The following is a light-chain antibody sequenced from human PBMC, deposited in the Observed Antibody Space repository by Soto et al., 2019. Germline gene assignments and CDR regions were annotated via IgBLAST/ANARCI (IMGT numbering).Light chain of an antibody. CDR2: EVT. V-gene: IGLV2-14*01. J-gene: IGLJ3*02. CDR3: GLYTGGITYWV. CDR1: SSDVGTFNY. Sequence: QSALTQPASVSGSPGQSITISSTGTSSDVGTFNYVSWYQQHPGKGPQVIIYEVTNRPSGVSNRFSGSKSGNTASLTISDRQAEDEADYFCGLYTGGITYWVFCGGTKLTVI.